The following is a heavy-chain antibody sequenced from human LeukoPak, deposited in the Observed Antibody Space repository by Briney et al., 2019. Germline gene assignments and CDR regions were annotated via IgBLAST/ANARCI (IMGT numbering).Heavy chain of an antibody. CDR2: ICYSGST. D-gene: IGHD2-15*01. CDR1: GGSISSYY. CDR3: ARGVVVAATIWFDP. Sequence: PSETLSLTCTVSGGSISSYYWSWIRQPPGKGLEWIGYICYSGSTNHNPSLRSRVTISVDTSKNQFSLKLSSVTAADTAVYYCARGVVVAATIWFDPWGQGTLVTVSS. J-gene: IGHJ5*02. V-gene: IGHV4-59*01.